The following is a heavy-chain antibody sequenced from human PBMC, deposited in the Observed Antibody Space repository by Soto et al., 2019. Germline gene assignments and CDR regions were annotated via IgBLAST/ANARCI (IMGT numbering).Heavy chain of an antibody. V-gene: IGHV3-23*01. J-gene: IGHJ4*02. D-gene: IGHD1-20*01. Sequence: LRLSCEASGFTLRNYAMAWSRQAPWKGLEWVSHISANDVGTYYAESVKTRFTISTDQSRNTVYLQMDSLRADDTAIYYCAKAKNDYNWDNRPPFDYWGRGTLVTVSS. CDR3: AKAKNDYNWDNRPPFDY. CDR1: GFTLRNYA. CDR2: ISANDVGT.